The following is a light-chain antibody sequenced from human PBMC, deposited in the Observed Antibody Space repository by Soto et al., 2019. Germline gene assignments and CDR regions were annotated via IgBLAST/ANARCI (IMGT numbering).Light chain of an antibody. CDR2: GAS. CDR1: QAISSH. V-gene: IGKV1-9*01. J-gene: IGKJ4*01. Sequence: DIQLTQSPSFLSASVGGRVTITCRASQAISSHLAWYQQKPGKAPNLLIYGASTLQSGVPSRFSGSGSGTQFTLTISSLQPEDFATYYCQQYGSSPLTFGGGTKVEIK. CDR3: QQYGSSPLT.